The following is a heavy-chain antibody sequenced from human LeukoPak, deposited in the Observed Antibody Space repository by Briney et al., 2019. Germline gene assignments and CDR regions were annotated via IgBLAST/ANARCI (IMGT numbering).Heavy chain of an antibody. CDR1: GFTFSSYW. CDR3: AKTFPTPSIQLWLQRPFDY. Sequence: GGSLRLSCAASGFTFSSYWMSWVRQAPGKGLEWVANIKQDGSEKYYVDSVKGRFTISRDNAKNSLYLQMNSLRAEDTAVYYCAKTFPTPSIQLWLQRPFDYWGQGTLVTVSS. CDR2: IKQDGSEK. D-gene: IGHD5-18*01. J-gene: IGHJ4*02. V-gene: IGHV3-7*03.